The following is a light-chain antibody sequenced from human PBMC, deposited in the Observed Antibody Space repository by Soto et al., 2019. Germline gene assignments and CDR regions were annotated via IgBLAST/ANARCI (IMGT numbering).Light chain of an antibody. CDR3: QQLNSYPRT. CDR1: QGISSY. V-gene: IGKV1-9*01. J-gene: IGKJ4*01. CDR2: AAS. Sequence: DIQLTQSPSFLSASVGDRVTITCRASQGISSYLAWYQQKPGKAPKLLIYAASTLQSGVPSRFSGSGSGTEFTLTISSLQPDDFATYDCQQLNSYPRTFGGGTKVEIK.